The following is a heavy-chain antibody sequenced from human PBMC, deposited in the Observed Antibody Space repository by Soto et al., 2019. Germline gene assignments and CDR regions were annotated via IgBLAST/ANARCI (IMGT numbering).Heavy chain of an antibody. V-gene: IGHV3-11*01. CDR1: GFTFSDYY. CDR2: ISSSGSTI. CDR3: ARGGTWQQDYYYGMDV. J-gene: IGHJ6*02. D-gene: IGHD6-13*01. Sequence: QVQLVESGGGLVKPGGSLRLSCAASGFTFSDYYMSWIRQAPGKGLEWVSYISSSGSTIYYADPVKGRFTISRDNATNSLYLQMTSLRAEDTAVYYCARGGTWQQDYYYGMDVWGQGTTVTVSS.